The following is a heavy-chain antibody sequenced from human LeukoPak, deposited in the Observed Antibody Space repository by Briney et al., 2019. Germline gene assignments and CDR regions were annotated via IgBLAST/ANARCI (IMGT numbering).Heavy chain of an antibody. Sequence: GGSLRLSCAASGFTFGSFWMHWVRQVPGKGLVWVSRISNDGSTTSYADSVKGRFTISRDNTKNSLYLQMNRLRAEDTAVYYCVRDIGAVAGTDDYWGQGTLVTVSS. D-gene: IGHD6-19*01. CDR3: VRDIGAVAGTDDY. J-gene: IGHJ4*02. V-gene: IGHV3-74*01. CDR1: GFTFGSFW. CDR2: ISNDGSTT.